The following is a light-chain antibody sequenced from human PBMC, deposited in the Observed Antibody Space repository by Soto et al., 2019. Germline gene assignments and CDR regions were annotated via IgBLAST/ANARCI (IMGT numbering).Light chain of an antibody. CDR2: DAS. CDR3: QQYNSYSPRT. J-gene: IGKJ1*01. V-gene: IGKV1-5*01. CDR1: QSISSW. Sequence: DIQMTQSPSTLSASVGDRVTITCRASQSISSWLAWYQQKPGKAPKLLIYDASSLESGVPSRFSGSGSGTEFTLTISSLQPADFATNYCQQYNSYSPRTFGQGTKVEI.